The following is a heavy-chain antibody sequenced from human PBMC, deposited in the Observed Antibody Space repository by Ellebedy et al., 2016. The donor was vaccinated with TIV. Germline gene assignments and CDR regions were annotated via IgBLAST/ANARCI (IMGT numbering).Heavy chain of an antibody. D-gene: IGHD3-3*01. CDR2: INPNSGGT. V-gene: IGHV1-2*04. CDR1: GYTFTGYY. CDR3: ARGDLEWLLPGDY. Sequence: ASVKVSCKASGYTFTGYYMHWVRQAPGQGLEWMGWINPNSGGTNYAQKFQGWVTMTRDTSISTAYMELSRLRSDDTAVYYCARGDLEWLLPGDYWGQGTPVTVSS. J-gene: IGHJ4*02.